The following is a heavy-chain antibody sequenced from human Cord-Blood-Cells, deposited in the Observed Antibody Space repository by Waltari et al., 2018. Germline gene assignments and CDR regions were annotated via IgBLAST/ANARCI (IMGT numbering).Heavy chain of an antibody. J-gene: IGHJ6*02. CDR1: GGSFSGYY. CDR3: ARGGAVAGNHYYYGMDV. CDR2: IEHSGNT. V-gene: IGHV4-34*01. D-gene: IGHD6-19*01. Sequence: QVQLQQWGAGLLKPSETLSLTCAVYGGSFSGYYWSWIRQPPGKGLEWIGEIEHSGNTNHTPSPKGRGAISVDTSKNQFSLKLGAVTAADTAVYYCARGGAVAGNHYYYGMDVWGQGTTVTVSS.